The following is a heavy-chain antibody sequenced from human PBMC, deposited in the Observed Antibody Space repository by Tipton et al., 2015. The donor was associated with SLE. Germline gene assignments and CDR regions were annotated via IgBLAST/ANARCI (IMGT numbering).Heavy chain of an antibody. CDR3: AKDPGGDYFDY. V-gene: IGHV3-30*02. J-gene: IGHJ4*02. CDR1: GYNFNTYW. D-gene: IGHD2-21*01. Sequence: QVQLVQSGAEVKKPGESLKIPCKGSGYNFNTYWIGWVRQMPGKGLEWVAFVRYDGNNQNYADSVKGRFIISRDNSKNTLYLQMHSLRTEDTAVYYCAKDPGGDYFDYWGQGTLVTVSS. CDR2: VRYDGNNQ.